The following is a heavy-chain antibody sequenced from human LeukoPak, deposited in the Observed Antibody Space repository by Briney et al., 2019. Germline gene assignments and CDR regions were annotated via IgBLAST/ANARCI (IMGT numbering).Heavy chain of an antibody. CDR2: FDPEDGET. J-gene: IGHJ4*02. D-gene: IGHD5-12*01. CDR3: AAGGYSDIHYGVFDY. V-gene: IGHV1-24*01. Sequence: ASVKVSCKVSGYTLTELSMHWVRQAPGKGLEWVGGFDPEDGETIYAQKFQGRVTMTEDTATDTAYMELSSLRSEDTAVYFCAAGGYSDIHYGVFDYWGQGALVTVSS. CDR1: GYTLTELS.